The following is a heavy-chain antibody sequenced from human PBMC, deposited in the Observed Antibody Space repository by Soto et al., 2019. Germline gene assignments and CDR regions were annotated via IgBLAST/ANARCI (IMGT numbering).Heavy chain of an antibody. Sequence: EVQLVESGGGLVQPGGSLRLSCAASGFTFSSYWMSWVRQAPGKGLEWVANIKQDGSEKYYVDSVKGRFTISRDNAKNSLYLQMNSLRAEDTAVYYCARGLYGDYDLYYLDYWGQGTLVTVSS. CDR1: GFTFSSYW. J-gene: IGHJ4*02. D-gene: IGHD4-17*01. CDR3: ARGLYGDYDLYYLDY. CDR2: IKQDGSEK. V-gene: IGHV3-7*01.